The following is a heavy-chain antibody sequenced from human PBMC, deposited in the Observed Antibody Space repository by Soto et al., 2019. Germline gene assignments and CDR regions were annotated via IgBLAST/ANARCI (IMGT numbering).Heavy chain of an antibody. J-gene: IGHJ4*02. V-gene: IGHV6-1*01. CDR2: TYHRSKWHN. CDR3: ANMDDS. Sequence: PSQTLSLTCAISGDSVSSNSAAWNWIRQSPSRGLEWLGRTYHRSKWHNEYAVSVKSRITINPDTSRNQFSLQLKSVTPEDTAVYHCANMDDSWGQGTLVTVSS. D-gene: IGHD3-3*01. CDR1: GDSVSSNSAA.